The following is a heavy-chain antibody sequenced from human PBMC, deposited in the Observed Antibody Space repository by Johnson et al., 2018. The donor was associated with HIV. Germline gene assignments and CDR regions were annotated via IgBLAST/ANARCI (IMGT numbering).Heavy chain of an antibody. D-gene: IGHD5-24*01. CDR1: GFTFSSYS. J-gene: IGHJ3*02. CDR2: ISYDGSTK. CDR3: ARDLGPDGAFDI. V-gene: IGHV3-30*04. Sequence: QVQLVESGGGLVKPGGSLRLSCAASGFTFSSYSMHWVRQAPGKGLEWVAVISYDGSTKYYDDSVKGRFTITRDNSKNTRYLQMNSRSAEDTAVYYCARDLGPDGAFDIWGQGTMVTVSS.